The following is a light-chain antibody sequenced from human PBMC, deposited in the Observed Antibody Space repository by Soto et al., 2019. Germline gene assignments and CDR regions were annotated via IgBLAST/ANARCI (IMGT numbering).Light chain of an antibody. CDR3: SSYTGSSTLYV. CDR1: SSDIGGYNY. Sequence: QSVLTQPASVSGSPGQLITISCTGTSSDIGGYNYVSWYQQHPGKVPKLMIFEVSNRPSGVSYRFSGSKSGNTASLTISGLQAEDEADYYCSSYTGSSTLYVFGTGTKLTVL. J-gene: IGLJ1*01. V-gene: IGLV2-14*01. CDR2: EVS.